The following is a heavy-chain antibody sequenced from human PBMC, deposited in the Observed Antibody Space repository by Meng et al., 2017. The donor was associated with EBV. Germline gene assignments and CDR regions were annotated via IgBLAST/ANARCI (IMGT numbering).Heavy chain of an antibody. CDR3: AKSRSSTSGVVDY. V-gene: IGHV4-61*01. CDR2: IYDTGTT. J-gene: IGHJ4*02. Sequence: QLEESVPGLVEPSETLSLTCTVSGVSVTSGTYHWSWIRQSPGKGLEWIGYIYDTGTTIYNPSLKSRVSIFLETSKNLFSLKLNSVTTADTAVYYCAKSRSSTSGVVDYWGQGTLVTVSS. D-gene: IGHD3-10*01. CDR1: GVSVTSGTYH.